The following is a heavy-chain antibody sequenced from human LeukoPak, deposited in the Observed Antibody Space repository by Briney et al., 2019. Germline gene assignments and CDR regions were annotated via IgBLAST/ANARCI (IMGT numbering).Heavy chain of an antibody. V-gene: IGHV4-34*01. CDR1: GGSFSGYY. CDR2: INHSGST. J-gene: IGHJ4*02. Sequence: SETLSLTCAVYGGSFSGYYWNWIRQPPGKGLEWIGEINHSGSTNYNPSLKSRVTISVDTAKNQFSLKLSSVTAADAAVYYCARHPTVRGYSYGYDYWGQGTLVTVSS. CDR3: ARHPTVRGYSYGYDY. D-gene: IGHD5-18*01.